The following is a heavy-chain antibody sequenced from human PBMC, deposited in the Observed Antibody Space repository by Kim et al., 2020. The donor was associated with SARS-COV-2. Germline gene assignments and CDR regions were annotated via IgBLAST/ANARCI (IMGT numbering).Heavy chain of an antibody. J-gene: IGHJ4*02. V-gene: IGHV4-31*02. CDR3: ASGLGFGRVLDY. Sequence: SYNPSLQCRVNIAVDAFKNQFSLKRSSVTAADTAVYYCASGLGFGRVLDYWGQGTLVTVSS. D-gene: IGHD3-16*01.